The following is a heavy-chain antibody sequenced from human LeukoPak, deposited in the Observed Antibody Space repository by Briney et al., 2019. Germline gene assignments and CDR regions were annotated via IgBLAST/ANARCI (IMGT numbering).Heavy chain of an antibody. Sequence: GGSLRLSCAVSGFTVSSNYMSWVRQAPGKGLEWVSVIYTGGSTYDAASVKGRFTISRDNSNNTLYLQMNSLRADDTAVYFCARGWGSGYLDYWGQGTLVTVSS. CDR1: GFTVSSNY. CDR3: ARGWGSGYLDY. CDR2: IYTGGST. D-gene: IGHD3-22*01. V-gene: IGHV3-66*01. J-gene: IGHJ4*02.